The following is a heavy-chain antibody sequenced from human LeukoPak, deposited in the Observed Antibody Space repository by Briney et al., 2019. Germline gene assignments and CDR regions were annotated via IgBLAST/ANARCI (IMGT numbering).Heavy chain of an antibody. D-gene: IGHD4-11*01. V-gene: IGHV3-21*01. CDR1: GFTFSTYS. J-gene: IGHJ4*02. Sequence: SGGSLRLSCAASGFTFSTYSMNWVRQAPGKGLEWVSSISSSSNSINYADSVKGRFTISRDNAKNSLYLQMNSLRAEDTAVYYCARGYSNVDYWGQGTLVTVSS. CDR2: ISSSSNSI. CDR3: ARGYSNVDY.